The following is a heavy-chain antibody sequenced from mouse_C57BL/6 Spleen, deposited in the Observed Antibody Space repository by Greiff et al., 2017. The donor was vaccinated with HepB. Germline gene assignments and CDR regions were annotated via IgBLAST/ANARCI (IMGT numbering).Heavy chain of an antibody. Sequence: QVHVKQPGAELVKPGASVKLSCKASGYTFTSYWMQWVKQRPGQGLEWIGEIDPSDSYTNYNQKFKGKATLTVDTSSSTAYLQLSSLTSEDSAVYYCARRVAYDYDAAWFAYWGQGTLVTVSA. CDR3: ARRVAYDYDAAWFAY. V-gene: IGHV1-50*01. J-gene: IGHJ3*01. D-gene: IGHD2-4*01. CDR2: IDPSDSYT. CDR1: GYTFTSYW.